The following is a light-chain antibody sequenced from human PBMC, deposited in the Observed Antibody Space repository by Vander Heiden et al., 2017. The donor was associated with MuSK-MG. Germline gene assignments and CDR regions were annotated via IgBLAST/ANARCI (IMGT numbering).Light chain of an antibody. V-gene: IGLV5-45*01. Sequence: QAVLTQPASLSASPGASASLTCTLPSGINVGAYRIYWYQQKPGSPPRSLLNYRSDSDNQQCSGVPSRFSGSKDASATAETLLSSGLQAEDDYYYYCMNWNSSAVVFGTGTKVTVL. CDR1: SGINVGAYR. J-gene: IGLJ1*01. CDR2: YRSDSDN. CDR3: MNWNSSAVV.